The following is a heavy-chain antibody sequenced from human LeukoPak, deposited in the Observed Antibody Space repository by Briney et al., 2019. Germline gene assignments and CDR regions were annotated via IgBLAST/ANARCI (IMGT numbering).Heavy chain of an antibody. CDR1: GGTISSYY. CDR3: ARVGETGAYYYYGMDV. V-gene: IGHV4-4*07. Sequence: PSEILSLTCTVSGGTISSYYWSWIRQPAGKGLEWIGRIYTSGSTNYNPSLKSRVTMSVDTSKNQFSLKLSSVTAADTAVYYCARVGETGAYYYYGMDVWGRGTTVTVSS. J-gene: IGHJ6*02. D-gene: IGHD3-16*01. CDR2: IYTSGST.